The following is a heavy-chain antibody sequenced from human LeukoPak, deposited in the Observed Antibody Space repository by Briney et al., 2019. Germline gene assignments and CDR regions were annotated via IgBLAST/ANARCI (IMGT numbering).Heavy chain of an antibody. D-gene: IGHD1-7*01. Sequence: PSENLSLTCAVYGGSFSGYYWSWIRQPPGKGLEWIGEINHSGSTNYNPSLKSRVTISVDTSKNQFSLKLSSVTAADTAVYYCASRRTTALSLFDYWGQGTLVTVSS. J-gene: IGHJ4*02. CDR3: ASRRTTALSLFDY. CDR1: GGSFSGYY. CDR2: INHSGST. V-gene: IGHV4-34*01.